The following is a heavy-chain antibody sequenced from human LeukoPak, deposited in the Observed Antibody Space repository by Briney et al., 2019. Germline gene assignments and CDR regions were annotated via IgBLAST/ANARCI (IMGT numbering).Heavy chain of an antibody. CDR2: INPNSGGT. D-gene: IGHD5-12*01. CDR3: ARDLSGYDSMGTGDY. Sequence: ASVKVSCKASGHTFTGYYMHWVRQAPGQGLEWMGWINPNSGGTNYAQKFQGRVTMTRDTSISTAYMELSRLRSDDTAVYYCARDLSGYDSMGTGDYWGQGTLVTVSS. V-gene: IGHV1-2*02. CDR1: GHTFTGYY. J-gene: IGHJ4*02.